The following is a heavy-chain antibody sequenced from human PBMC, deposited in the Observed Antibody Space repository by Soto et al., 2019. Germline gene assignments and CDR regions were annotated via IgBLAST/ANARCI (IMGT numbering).Heavy chain of an antibody. CDR3: ARGSPYYYDSSGYVYYYYYGMDV. J-gene: IGHJ6*02. Sequence: GESLKISCKGSGYSFTSYWIGWVRQMPGKGLEWMGIIYPGDSDTRYSPSFQGQVTISADKSISTAYLQWSSLKASDTAMYYCARGSPYYYDSSGYVYYYYYGMDVWGQGTTVTVSS. V-gene: IGHV5-51*01. CDR2: IYPGDSDT. D-gene: IGHD3-22*01. CDR1: GYSFTSYW.